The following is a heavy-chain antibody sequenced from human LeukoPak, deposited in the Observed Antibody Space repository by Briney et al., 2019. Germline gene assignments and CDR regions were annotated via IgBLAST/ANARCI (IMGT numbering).Heavy chain of an antibody. CDR2: ISSDGRIT. D-gene: IGHD3-3*01. CDR1: GYTFSTYA. CDR3: AKGDYDYGGFDP. V-gene: IGHV3-64*04. J-gene: IGHJ5*02. Sequence: PGGSLRLSCSASGYTFSTYAMHWVRQAPGKGLEYVSAISSDGRITYYANSVKGRFTISRDNSKNTLYLQMNSLRAEDTAVYYCAKGDYDYGGFDPWGQGTLVTVSS.